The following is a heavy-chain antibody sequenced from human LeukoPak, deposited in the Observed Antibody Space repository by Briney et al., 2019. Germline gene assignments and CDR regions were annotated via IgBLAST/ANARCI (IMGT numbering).Heavy chain of an antibody. CDR2: IKQDESEK. D-gene: IGHD2-2*02. CDR3: ARRTSIVVVPAAIWYFDL. J-gene: IGHJ2*01. CDR1: GFTFSSYW. Sequence: GGSLRLSCAASGFTFSSYWMIWVRQAPVKGLEWVANIKQDESEKYYVDSVKGRFTISRDNAKNSLYLHMKRLRDEDSAVYYCARRTSIVVVPAAIWYFDLWGRGTLVTVSS. V-gene: IGHV3-7*01.